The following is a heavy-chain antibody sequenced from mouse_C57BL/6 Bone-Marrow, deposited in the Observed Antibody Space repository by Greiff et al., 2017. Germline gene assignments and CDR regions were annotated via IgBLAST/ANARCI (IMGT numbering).Heavy chain of an antibody. J-gene: IGHJ2*01. CDR2: IRSKSNNYAT. CDR1: GFSFNTYA. CDR3: VRHYYGCFDY. Sequence: EVKLMESGGGLVQPKGSLKLSCAASGFSFNTYAMNWVRQAPGKGLEWVARIRSKSNNYATYYADSVKDRFTISRDDSESMLYLQMNNLKTEDTAMYYCVRHYYGCFDYWGQGTTLTVSS. D-gene: IGHD1-1*01. V-gene: IGHV10-1*01.